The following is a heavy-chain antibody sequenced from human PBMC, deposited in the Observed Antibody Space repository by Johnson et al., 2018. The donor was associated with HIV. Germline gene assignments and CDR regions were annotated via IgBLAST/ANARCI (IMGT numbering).Heavy chain of an antibody. CDR2: ISYDGSNK. Sequence: QVQLVESGGGVVQPGRSLRLSCAASGFTFSSYGMHWVRQAPGKGLDWVAVISYDGSNKYYADSVKGRFTISSDNSKNTLYLQMNSLRAEDTALYYCAKGRMGASGSYNVWGQGTMVTVSS. J-gene: IGHJ3*01. D-gene: IGHD1-26*01. CDR3: AKGRMGASGSYNV. CDR1: GFTFSSYG. V-gene: IGHV3-30*18.